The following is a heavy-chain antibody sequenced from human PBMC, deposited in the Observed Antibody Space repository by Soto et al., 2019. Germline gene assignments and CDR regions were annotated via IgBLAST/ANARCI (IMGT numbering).Heavy chain of an antibody. CDR2: ISSSSTI. Sequence: GGSLRLSCAASGFTFSTYSMNWVRQAPGKGLEWVSYISSSSTIFYTDSVKGRFNVSRDNAKNSLYLQMNSLRAEDTAVYYCATANTPYAFDMWGQGTMVTVSS. J-gene: IGHJ3*02. V-gene: IGHV3-48*01. CDR1: GFTFSTYS. CDR3: ATANTPYAFDM.